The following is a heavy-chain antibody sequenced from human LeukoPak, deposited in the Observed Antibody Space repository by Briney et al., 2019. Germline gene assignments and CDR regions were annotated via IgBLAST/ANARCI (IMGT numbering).Heavy chain of an antibody. CDR2: INPNSGGT. D-gene: IGHD6-13*01. J-gene: IGHJ4*02. V-gene: IGHV1-2*02. CDR3: ARVRVGSSWYPFYYFDY. CDR1: GYTFTGYF. Sequence: ASVKVSCKASGYTFTGYFMHWVRQAPGQGLEWMGWINPNSGGTNYAQKFQGRVTMTRDTSISTAYMELSRLRSDDTAVDYCARVRVGSSWYPFYYFDYWGQGTLVTVSS.